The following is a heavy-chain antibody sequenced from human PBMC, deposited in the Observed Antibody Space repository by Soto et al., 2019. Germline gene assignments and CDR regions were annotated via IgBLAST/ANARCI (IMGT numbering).Heavy chain of an antibody. CDR3: ARANRGRDGYNHDYYYYYGMDV. CDR1: GYSFTSYW. Sequence: PGESLKISCKGSGYSFTSYWIGWVRQMPGKGLEWMGIIYPGDSDTRYSPSFQGQVTISADKSISTAYLQWSSLKASDTAMYYCARANRGRDGYNHDYYYYYGMDVWGQGTTVTVYS. V-gene: IGHV5-51*01. D-gene: IGHD5-12*01. CDR2: IYPGDSDT. J-gene: IGHJ6*02.